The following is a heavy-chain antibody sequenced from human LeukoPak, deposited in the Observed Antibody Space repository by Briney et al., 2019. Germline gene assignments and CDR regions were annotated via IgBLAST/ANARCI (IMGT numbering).Heavy chain of an antibody. CDR1: GFTFSSYR. V-gene: IGHV3-48*02. J-gene: IGHJ4*02. D-gene: IGHD4-17*01. CDR2: INTISSTI. Sequence: GGSLRLSCAASGFTFSSYRMNWVRQSPGKGVEWVSYINTISSTIYYADSVKGRFTISRDNAKNSLYLQMNSLRDEDTAVYYCARDRNGDYGFDYWGQGTLVTVSS. CDR3: ARDRNGDYGFDY.